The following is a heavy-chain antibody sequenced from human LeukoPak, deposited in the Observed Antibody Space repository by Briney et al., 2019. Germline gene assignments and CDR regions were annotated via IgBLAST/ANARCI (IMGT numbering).Heavy chain of an antibody. Sequence: GGSLRLSCAVSGLTFRNYWTHWVRQAPGKGLVWVSRINGDGSDISYADSVKGRFTISRDNAKNTLSLQMNSLTDDDTALYYCTGGFGHNWSPFENWGQGTLVTVSS. CDR3: TGGFGHNWSPFEN. CDR1: GLTFRNYW. J-gene: IGHJ4*02. V-gene: IGHV3-74*01. D-gene: IGHD1-1*01. CDR2: INGDGSDI.